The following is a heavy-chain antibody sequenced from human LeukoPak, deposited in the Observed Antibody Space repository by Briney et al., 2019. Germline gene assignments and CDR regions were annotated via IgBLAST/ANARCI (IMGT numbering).Heavy chain of an antibody. V-gene: IGHV2-5*01. D-gene: IGHD3-10*01. CDR1: GFSLSTSGVG. Sequence: SGPTLVNPTQTLTLTCTFSGFSLSTSGVGVGWIRQPPGKSLEWLALIYWSDDKRYSPSLKSRLTITKDTSKNQVVLTMTNMDPVDTATYYCAHRLRYYYGSGPFDYWGQGTLVTVSS. J-gene: IGHJ4*02. CDR3: AHRLRYYYGSGPFDY. CDR2: IYWSDDK.